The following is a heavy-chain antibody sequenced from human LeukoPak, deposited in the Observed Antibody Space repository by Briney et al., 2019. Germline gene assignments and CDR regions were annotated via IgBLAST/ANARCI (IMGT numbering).Heavy chain of an antibody. D-gene: IGHD3-22*01. CDR2: IYSAGTT. V-gene: IGHV3-66*01. J-gene: IGHJ4*02. Sequence: GGSLRLSCAAFGFFVSTNYMNWVRQAPGKGLEWVSVIYSAGTTYYADSVKGRFTISRDNSKNTVYLQMNSLRAEDTAVYYCARARLNYYDSSGYGYWGRGTLVTVSS. CDR3: ARARLNYYDSSGYGY. CDR1: GFFVSTNY.